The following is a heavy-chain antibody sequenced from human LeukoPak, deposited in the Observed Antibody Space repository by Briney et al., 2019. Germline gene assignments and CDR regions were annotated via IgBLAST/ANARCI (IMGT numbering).Heavy chain of an antibody. V-gene: IGHV1-2*06. Sequence: GASVKVSCKASGYTFTGYYMHWVRQAPGQGLEWMGRINPNSGGTNYAQKFQGRVTMTRDTSISTAYMELSRLRSDDTAVYYCARDVGTPDSSTWFLSTLWFDYWGQGTLVTVSS. CDR2: INPNSGGT. CDR1: GYTFTGYY. J-gene: IGHJ4*02. D-gene: IGHD2/OR15-2a*01. CDR3: ARDVGTPDSSTWFLSTLWFDY.